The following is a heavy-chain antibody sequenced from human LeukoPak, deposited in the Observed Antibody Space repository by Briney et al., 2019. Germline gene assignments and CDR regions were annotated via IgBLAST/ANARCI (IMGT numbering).Heavy chain of an antibody. CDR3: ARGTLLTRDSGYPVFAY. V-gene: IGHV3-11*01. D-gene: IGHD3-22*01. Sequence: GGSLRLSCAASGFTFNDYYMTWIRQAPGKGLEWIAYVSTTSKTIYYAESVEGRFSISRDNAKNSVFLQMNSLRDDDTAVYYCARGTLLTRDSGYPVFAYWGQGTQVTVSS. CDR1: GFTFNDYY. CDR2: VSTTSKTI. J-gene: IGHJ4*02.